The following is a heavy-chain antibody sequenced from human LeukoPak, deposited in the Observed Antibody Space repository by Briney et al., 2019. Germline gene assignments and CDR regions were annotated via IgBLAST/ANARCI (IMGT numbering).Heavy chain of an antibody. J-gene: IGHJ4*02. D-gene: IGHD5-12*01. Sequence: PSETLSLTCTVSGGSIRTYYWSWIRQPPGKGLEWIGYIHYSGTTNYNPSLKNRVTISLDTSKNQFSLNLGSVTAADTAVYFCARMGGYSGYATHWGQGTLVTVSS. CDR3: ARMGGYSGYATH. CDR1: GGSIRTYY. V-gene: IGHV4-59*08. CDR2: IHYSGTT.